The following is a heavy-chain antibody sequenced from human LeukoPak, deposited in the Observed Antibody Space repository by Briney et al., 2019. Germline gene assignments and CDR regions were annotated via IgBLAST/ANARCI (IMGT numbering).Heavy chain of an antibody. CDR1: GYSFTSHW. J-gene: IGHJ4*02. D-gene: IGHD3-10*01. CDR3: PRSVGGSWSSQGDY. Sequence: GESLQISCKGSGYSFTSHWIGWVRQMPGKGLEWMGIIYPGDSDTRYSPSFQGQVTISADKSISTAYLQWSSLNASDTAEYYCPRSVGGSWSSQGDYWGQGTQVTVSS. V-gene: IGHV5-51*01. CDR2: IYPGDSDT.